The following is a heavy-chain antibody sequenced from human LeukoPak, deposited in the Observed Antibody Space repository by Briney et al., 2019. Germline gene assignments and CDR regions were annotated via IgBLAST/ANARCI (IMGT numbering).Heavy chain of an antibody. Sequence: GGSLRLSCAASGLTVSSNSMSWVRQAPGKGLEWVATIKQDGSEMYYVDSVKGRFTISRDIAKQSVFLQMTSLRVEDTAVYYCARLSAMVRGPEDIFYFEYWGLGTLVTVSS. CDR3: ARLSAMVRGPEDIFYFEY. CDR1: GLTVSSNS. V-gene: IGHV3-7*01. D-gene: IGHD3-10*01. CDR2: IKQDGSEM. J-gene: IGHJ4*02.